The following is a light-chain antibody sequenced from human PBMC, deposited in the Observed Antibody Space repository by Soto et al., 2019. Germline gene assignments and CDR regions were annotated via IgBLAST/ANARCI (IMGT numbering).Light chain of an antibody. CDR1: NIGIKS. V-gene: IGLV3-21*04. CDR2: SDS. CDR3: QVWDSSSDHVV. J-gene: IGLJ2*01. Sequence: SYELTQPPSVSVAPGKTARITCGGNNIGIKSVHWYQQKPGQAPVLVIYSDSDRPSGIPERFSGSNSGNTATLTISRVEAGDEADYYCQVWDSSSDHVVFGGGTKLTV.